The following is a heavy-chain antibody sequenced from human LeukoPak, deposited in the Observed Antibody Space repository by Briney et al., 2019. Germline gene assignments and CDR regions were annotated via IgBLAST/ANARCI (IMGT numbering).Heavy chain of an antibody. CDR2: MNPNSGNT. V-gene: IGHV1-8*02. CDR1: GYTFTSYY. Sequence: GASVKVSCKASGYTFTSYYMHWVRQATGQGLEWMGWMNPNSGNTGYAQKFQGRVTMTRNTSISTAYMELSSLRSEDTAVYYCARGLTMVRGVITLGYWGQGTLVTVSS. CDR3: ARGLTMVRGVITLGY. J-gene: IGHJ4*02. D-gene: IGHD3-10*01.